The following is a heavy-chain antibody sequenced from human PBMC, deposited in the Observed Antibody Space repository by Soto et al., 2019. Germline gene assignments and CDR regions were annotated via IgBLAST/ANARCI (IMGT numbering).Heavy chain of an antibody. J-gene: IGHJ6*01. CDR3: ARWGRITIFGVVIGYGTDF. D-gene: IGHD3-3*01. V-gene: IGHV1-69*13. CDR1: GGTFSSYA. CDR2: IIPIFGTA. Sequence: ASVKVSCKASGGTFSSYAISWVRQAPGQGLEWMGGIIPIFGTANYAQKFQGRVTITADESTSTAYMELSSLRSEDTAVYYCARWGRITIFGVVIGYGTDFWGQGTTVTVSS.